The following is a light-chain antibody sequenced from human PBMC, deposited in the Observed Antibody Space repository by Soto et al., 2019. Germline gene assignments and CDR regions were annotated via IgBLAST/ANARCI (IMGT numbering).Light chain of an antibody. Sequence: TSSAVALSLSQGERATLSCRASQSVSSNLAWYQQKPGQAPRLLIYGASTRATGIPARFSGSGSGTEFTLTISSLQSEDFAVYYCQQYNEWWTFGQGTKVDIK. CDR2: GAS. V-gene: IGKV3-15*01. CDR3: QQYNEWWT. J-gene: IGKJ1*01. CDR1: QSVSSN.